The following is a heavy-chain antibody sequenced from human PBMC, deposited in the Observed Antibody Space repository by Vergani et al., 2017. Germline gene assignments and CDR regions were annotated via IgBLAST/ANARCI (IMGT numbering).Heavy chain of an antibody. D-gene: IGHD2-8*01. CDR1: GFTLGDYA. CDR2: IWYDGSKE. Sequence: VQLVESGGGLEQPGRSLRLSCSGSGFTLGDYAMTWVRQAPGKGLEWVAFIWYDGSKEYYSDSVKGRFTISRDNSKNTLYLQMNNLRAADTAVYYCARSGYCAHGVCYMTYYYYMDVWGKGTAVTVSS. CDR3: ARSGYCAHGVCYMTYYYYMDV. J-gene: IGHJ6*03. V-gene: IGHV3-33*01.